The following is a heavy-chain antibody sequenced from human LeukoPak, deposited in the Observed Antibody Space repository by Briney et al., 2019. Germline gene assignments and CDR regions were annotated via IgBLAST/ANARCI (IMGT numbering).Heavy chain of an antibody. V-gene: IGHV3-48*03. D-gene: IGHD6-19*01. CDR2: ISSSGVLI. CDR1: GFTFSNYE. J-gene: IGHJ4*02. CDR3: ARVSGSGWHFDY. Sequence: GGSLRLSCAPSGFTFSNYEMNWVRQAPGKGLEWVSFISSSGVLIYYADSVKGRFTISRDNAKNSLYLQLNSLRVEDTAVYYCARVSGSGWHFDYWGQGSLVTVSS.